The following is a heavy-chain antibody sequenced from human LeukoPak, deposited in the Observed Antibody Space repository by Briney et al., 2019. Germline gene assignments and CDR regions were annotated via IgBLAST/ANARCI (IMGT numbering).Heavy chain of an antibody. Sequence: GGSLRLSCAASGFTFSAFSMNWVRQAPGKGLEWVSAISSSSSDIYYTDSVKGRFTISRDNANNFLYLQVSSLRAEDTAVYYCARSYFDYWGQGTLVAVSS. J-gene: IGHJ4*02. CDR1: GFTFSAFS. V-gene: IGHV3-21*04. CDR2: ISSSSSDI. CDR3: ARSYFDY.